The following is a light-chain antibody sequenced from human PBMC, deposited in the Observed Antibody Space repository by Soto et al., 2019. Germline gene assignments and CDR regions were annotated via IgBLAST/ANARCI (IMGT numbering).Light chain of an antibody. CDR3: QHYNTWPWT. J-gene: IGKJ1*01. CDR2: GAS. V-gene: IGKV3-20*01. Sequence: EIVLTQSPGTLSLSPGERATLSCRASQSVSSSYLAWYQQKPGQAPRLLIYGASSGATGIPDRFSGSGSGTDFTLTISRLEPEDFAVYYCQHYNTWPWTFGQGTKVDIK. CDR1: QSVSSSY.